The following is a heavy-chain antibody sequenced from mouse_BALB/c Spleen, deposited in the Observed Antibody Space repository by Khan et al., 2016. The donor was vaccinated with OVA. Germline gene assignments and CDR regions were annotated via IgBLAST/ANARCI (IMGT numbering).Heavy chain of an antibody. V-gene: IGHV1S135*01. D-gene: IGHD2-3*01. CDR1: GYAFTTYN. CDR2: IDPYNGVT. Sequence: VQLQQPGPELVRPGASVKVSCKASGYAFTTYNMYWVKQSHGKSLEWIGYIDPYNGVTNYNQNFKDKATLTVDKSSSAAYMHLDSLTSEDSAVXFCARSSDGYYPLADWGQGTLVTVSA. J-gene: IGHJ3*01. CDR3: ARSSDGYYPLAD.